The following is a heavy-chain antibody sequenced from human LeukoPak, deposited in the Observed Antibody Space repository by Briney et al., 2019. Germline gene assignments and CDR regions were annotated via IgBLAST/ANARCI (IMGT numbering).Heavy chain of an antibody. J-gene: IGHJ5*02. CDR2: ISGSGGST. CDR3: AKYSSGWYLNWFDP. Sequence: GGSLRLSCAASGFTFSSYAMSWVRQAPGKGLEWVSAISGSGGSTYYADSVKGRFTISRDNSKNTLYLQMNSLRAEDTAVHYCAKYSSGWYLNWFDPWGQGTLVTVSS. V-gene: IGHV3-23*01. D-gene: IGHD6-19*01. CDR1: GFTFSSYA.